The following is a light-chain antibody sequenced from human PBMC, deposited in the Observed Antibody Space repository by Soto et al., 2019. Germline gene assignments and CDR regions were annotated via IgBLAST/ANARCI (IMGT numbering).Light chain of an antibody. J-gene: IGKJ1*01. Sequence: DIQMTQSPSTLSGSVGDRVTITCRASQTISSWLAWYQQKPGKAPKLLIYKASTLKSGVPSRFRRSGSPTEFTLTTSSLQPDDFATYYCQKYNSYSEAFGQGTKV. CDR2: KAS. CDR3: QKYNSYSEA. V-gene: IGKV1-5*03. CDR1: QTISSW.